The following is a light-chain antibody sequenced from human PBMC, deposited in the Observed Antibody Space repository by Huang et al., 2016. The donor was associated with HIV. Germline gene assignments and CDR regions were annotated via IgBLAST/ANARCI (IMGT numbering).Light chain of an antibody. V-gene: IGKV4-1*01. Sequence: DIVMTQYPDFLAVSLDERATISCKSSHSLLNSPNRKNYLAWYQQEPGKPPKLLIYGESIRETGVPDRFMGNGSGTDYNLTITSLQAEDVEVYFCQQYFFSPMTFGPGTKVDI. CDR2: GES. CDR3: QQYFFSPMT. J-gene: IGKJ3*01. CDR1: HSLLNSPNRKNY.